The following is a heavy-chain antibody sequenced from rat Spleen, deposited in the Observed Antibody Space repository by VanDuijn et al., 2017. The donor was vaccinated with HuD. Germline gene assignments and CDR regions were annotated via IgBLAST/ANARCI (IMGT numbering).Heavy chain of an antibody. CDR1: GFTFSNYD. CDR2: INFDGSGT. Sequence: EVRLVESGGGLVQPGRSMKLSCSASGFTFSNYDMAWVRQAPTKGLEWVASINFDGSGTYYRDSVKGRFTISRDNAKSTLYLQMDSLRSEDTAAYYCARPDNTYYVMDAWGQGASVTVSS. J-gene: IGHJ4*01. CDR3: ARPDNTYYVMDA. V-gene: IGHV5-25*01. D-gene: IGHD1-10*01.